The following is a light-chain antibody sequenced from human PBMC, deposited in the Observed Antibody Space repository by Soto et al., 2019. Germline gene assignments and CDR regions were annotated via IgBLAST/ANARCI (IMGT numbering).Light chain of an antibody. CDR3: QQYGSSPQT. CDR1: QSVSSIY. CDR2: GAS. Sequence: EIVLTQSPGTLSLSPGERATLSCRASQSVSSIYLAWYQQKPGQAPRLLIYGASSRATGIPDRFSGSGSGTDFTLTISRLEPEDFAVYYCQQYGSSPQTFGQGTKVDIX. V-gene: IGKV3-20*01. J-gene: IGKJ2*01.